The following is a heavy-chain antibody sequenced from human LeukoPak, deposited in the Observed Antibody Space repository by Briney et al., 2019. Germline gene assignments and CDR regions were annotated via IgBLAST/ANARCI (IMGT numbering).Heavy chain of an antibody. V-gene: IGHV3-30-3*01. Sequence: GGSLRLSCAASGFTFSSYAIHWVRQAPGKGLEWVAVTSKDGSNKYYADSVKGRFTISRDNAKNSLYLQMNSLRAEDTAVYYCARAYCGGDCYSDGVFDYWGQGTLVTVSS. CDR1: GFTFSSYA. CDR3: ARAYCGGDCYSDGVFDY. J-gene: IGHJ4*02. D-gene: IGHD2-21*02. CDR2: TSKDGSNK.